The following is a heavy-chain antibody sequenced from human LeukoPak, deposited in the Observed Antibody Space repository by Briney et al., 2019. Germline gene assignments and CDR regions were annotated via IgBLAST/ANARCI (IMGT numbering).Heavy chain of an antibody. CDR2: INPNSGGT. CDR3: ARAWGVVIIHPHFDY. CDR1: GYTFTGYY. Sequence: ASVKVSCNASGYTFTGYYMHWVRQAPGQGLEWMGWINPNSGGTNYAQKFQGRVTMTRDTSISTAYMELSRLRSDDTAVYYCARAWGVVIIHPHFDYWGQGTLVTVSS. J-gene: IGHJ4*02. V-gene: IGHV1-2*02. D-gene: IGHD3-3*01.